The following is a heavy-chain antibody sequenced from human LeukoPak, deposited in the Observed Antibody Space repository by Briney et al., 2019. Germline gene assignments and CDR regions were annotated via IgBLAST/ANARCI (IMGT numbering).Heavy chain of an antibody. CDR3: ARDLGIVVIPTAMLRGWFDP. V-gene: IGHV1-69*01. CDR1: GGTFSSYA. D-gene: IGHD2-2*01. CDR2: IIPIFGTA. Sequence: ASVKLSCKASGGTFSSYAISWVRQAPGQGLEWMGGIIPIFGTANYAQKFQGRVTITADESTSIVYLQLSSLRSEDTAVYYCARDLGIVVIPTAMLRGWFDPWGQGTLVTVSS. J-gene: IGHJ5*02.